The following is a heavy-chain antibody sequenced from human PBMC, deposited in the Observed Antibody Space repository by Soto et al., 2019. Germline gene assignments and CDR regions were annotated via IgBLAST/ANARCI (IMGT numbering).Heavy chain of an antibody. Sequence: GGSLSLSCAASGFTFSSYSMNWVRQAPGKGLEWVSSISSSSSYIYYGDSMKGRFTISRDNAKNSLYLEMNSLRAEDTAVYYCARESEDLTSNFDYWGQGTLVTVSS. J-gene: IGHJ4*02. CDR1: GFTFSSYS. CDR3: ARESEDLTSNFDY. V-gene: IGHV3-21*06. CDR2: ISSSSSYI.